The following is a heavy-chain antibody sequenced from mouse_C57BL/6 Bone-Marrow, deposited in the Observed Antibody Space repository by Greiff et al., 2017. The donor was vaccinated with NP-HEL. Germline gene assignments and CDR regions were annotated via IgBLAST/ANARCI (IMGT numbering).Heavy chain of an antibody. Sequence: EVQLQESGGGLVKPGGSLKLSCAASGFTFSDYGMHWVRQAPEKGLEWVAYISSGSSTIYYADTVKGRFTISRDNAKNTLFLQMTSLRSEDTAMYYCARWGNCYAMDYWGQGTSVTVSS. CDR1: GFTFSDYG. V-gene: IGHV5-17*01. D-gene: IGHD2-1*01. J-gene: IGHJ4*01. CDR2: ISSGSSTI. CDR3: ARWGNCYAMDY.